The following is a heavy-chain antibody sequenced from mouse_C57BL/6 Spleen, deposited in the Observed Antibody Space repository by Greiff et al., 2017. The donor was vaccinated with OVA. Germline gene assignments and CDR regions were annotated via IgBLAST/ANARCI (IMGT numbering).Heavy chain of an antibody. Sequence: QVQLKQPGAELVMPGASVKLSCKASGYTFTSYWMHWVKQRPGQGLEWIGEIDPSDSYTNYNQKFKGKSTLTVDKSSSPAYMQLSSLTSEDSAVYYCARSDSNYGVDYWGQGTTLTVSS. J-gene: IGHJ2*01. D-gene: IGHD2-5*01. CDR2: IDPSDSYT. CDR3: ARSDSNYGVDY. CDR1: GYTFTSYW. V-gene: IGHV1-69*01.